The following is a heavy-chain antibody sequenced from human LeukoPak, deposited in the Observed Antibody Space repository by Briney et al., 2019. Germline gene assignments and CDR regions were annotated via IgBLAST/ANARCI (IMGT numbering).Heavy chain of an antibody. D-gene: IGHD1-26*01. J-gene: IGHJ3*02. CDR3: AKGGGWEIPAFHI. Sequence: PGGSLRLSCAASGFTASTNYMSWVRQAPGKGLEWVSVIYSGGSTYYADSVKGRFTISRHDSRKQLYLQMTSLRTEATAVYYCAKGGGWEIPAFHIWGQGTMVTVAS. CDR1: GFTASTNY. CDR2: IYSGGST. V-gene: IGHV3-53*04.